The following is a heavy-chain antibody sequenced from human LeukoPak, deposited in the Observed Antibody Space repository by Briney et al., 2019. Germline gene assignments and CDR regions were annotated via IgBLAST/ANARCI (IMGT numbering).Heavy chain of an antibody. D-gene: IGHD3-3*01. CDR3: AKVLSGYYYYFDY. CDR1: GLSFYNAW. V-gene: IGHV3-74*01. J-gene: IGHJ4*02. Sequence: PGGSLRLSCAASGLSFYNAWMHWVRQAPGKGLVWVSRINSDGSNTNYADSVKGRFTISRDNAKNTLYLQMNSLRAEDTAVYYCAKVLSGYYYYFDYWGQGTLVTVSS. CDR2: INSDGSNT.